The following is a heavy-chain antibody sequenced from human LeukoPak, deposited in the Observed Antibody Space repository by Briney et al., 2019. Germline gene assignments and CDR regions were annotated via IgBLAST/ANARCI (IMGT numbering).Heavy chain of an antibody. V-gene: IGHV3-23*01. J-gene: IGHJ4*02. CDR2: ISPSGDIT. Sequence: GGSVRLSCAACGFIFSNHGMNWIRQAPGKGLEGVSGISPSGDITYYADSVKGRFTNSRDNSKNTLYLEVISLTAEDTAVYYCAKDDAWLRFGEWSQGTLVTVSS. D-gene: IGHD3-10*01. CDR1: GFIFSNHG. CDR3: AKDDAWLRFGE.